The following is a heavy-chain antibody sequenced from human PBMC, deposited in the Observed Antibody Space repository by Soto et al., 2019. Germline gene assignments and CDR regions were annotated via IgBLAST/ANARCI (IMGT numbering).Heavy chain of an antibody. CDR1: GYTFTSYD. D-gene: IGHD3-10*01. CDR3: ARGPYYGSGSYYSNYYYYYMDV. J-gene: IGHJ6*03. Sequence: GASVKVSCKASGYTFTSYDINWVRQATGQGLEWKGWMNPNSGKTGYAQKLKGRVTMTRNTSISTAYMELSSLRSEDTAVYYCARGPYYGSGSYYSNYYYYYMDVWGKGTTVTVSS. CDR2: MNPNSGKT. V-gene: IGHV1-8*01.